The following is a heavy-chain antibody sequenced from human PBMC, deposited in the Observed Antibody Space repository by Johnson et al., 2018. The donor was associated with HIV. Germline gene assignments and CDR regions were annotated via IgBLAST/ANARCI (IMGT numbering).Heavy chain of an antibody. CDR1: GFTVSSNY. CDR2: IFGGVST. J-gene: IGHJ3*02. D-gene: IGHD5-24*01. V-gene: IGHV3-66*01. Sequence: VQLVESGGGLVQPGGSLRLSCTASGFTVSSNYMTWVRQAPGKGLEWVSVIFGGVSTSYADSLKGGFPSSRDNSKNTMYLQMNSLRAEDTAVYYCARACRDGYTCDVFDIWGQGTMVTVSS. CDR3: ARACRDGYTCDVFDI.